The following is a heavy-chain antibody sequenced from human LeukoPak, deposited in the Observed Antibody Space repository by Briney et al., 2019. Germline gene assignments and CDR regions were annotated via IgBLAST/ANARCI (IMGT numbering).Heavy chain of an antibody. CDR2: FDPEDGET. D-gene: IGHD3-22*01. CDR3: ASGPLNYYYDSSGYYYLAGSTAGSPLDY. Sequence: ASVKVSCKVSGYILTELSMHWVRQAPGKGLEWMGGFDPEDGETIYAQKFQGRVTMTEDTSTDTAYMELSSLRSEDTAVYYCASGPLNYYYDSSGYYYLAGSTAGSPLDYWGQGTPVTVSS. J-gene: IGHJ4*02. V-gene: IGHV1-24*01. CDR1: GYILTELS.